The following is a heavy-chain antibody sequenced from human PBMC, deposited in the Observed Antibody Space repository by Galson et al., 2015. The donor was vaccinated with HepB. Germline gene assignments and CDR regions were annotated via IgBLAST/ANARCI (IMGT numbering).Heavy chain of an antibody. J-gene: IGHJ5*02. CDR2: ISGYNGNT. V-gene: IGHV1-18*01. D-gene: IGHD2-15*01. Sequence: SVKVSCKASGYMFSSFSMNWVRQAPGQGLEWMGWISGYNGNTNYAQNPQGRVTMTTDTSTSTAYMELRSLRSDDTAVYYCARGIGVVDGVGEFDPWGQGTLVTVSS. CDR3: ARGIGVVDGVGEFDP. CDR1: GYMFSSFS.